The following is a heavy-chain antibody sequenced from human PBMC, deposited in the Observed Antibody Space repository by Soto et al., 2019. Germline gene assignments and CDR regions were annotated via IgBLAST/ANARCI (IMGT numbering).Heavy chain of an antibody. Sequence: QVQLVQSGAQMKEPGDSVRVSCEASGYTFTSYYIHWVGQAPGQGLERMGWINPKFGDTTYAQDFQCRVSMPSDMSISTVYMEFSRLTSDNRAIYYCARNMDYYYGPGRDNGHGFWGQGTTVTVFS. CDR2: INPKFGDT. D-gene: IGHD3-10*01. CDR3: ARNMDYYYGPGRDNGHGF. J-gene: IGHJ6*02. CDR1: GYTFTSYY. V-gene: IGHV1-2*02.